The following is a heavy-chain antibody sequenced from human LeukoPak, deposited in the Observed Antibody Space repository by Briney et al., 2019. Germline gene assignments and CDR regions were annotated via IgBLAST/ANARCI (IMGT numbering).Heavy chain of an antibody. J-gene: IGHJ4*02. Sequence: GGSLRLSCAASGFTFSSYAMHWVRQAPGKGLEWVAVISYDGSNKYYADSVKGRFTISRDNSKNTLYLQMNSLRAEDTAVYYCARESKTMVRGVILYWGQGTLVTVSS. CDR3: ARESKTMVRGVILY. V-gene: IGHV3-30-3*01. CDR2: ISYDGSNK. CDR1: GFTFSSYA. D-gene: IGHD3-10*01.